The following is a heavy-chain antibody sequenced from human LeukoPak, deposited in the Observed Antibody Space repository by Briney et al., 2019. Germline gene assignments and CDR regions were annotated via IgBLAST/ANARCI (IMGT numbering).Heavy chain of an antibody. CDR2: ISYDGSNK. CDR1: GFTFSSYA. D-gene: IGHD5-18*01. Sequence: PGGSLRLSCAASGFTFSSYAMHWVRQAPGKGLEWVAVISYDGSNKYYADSVKGRFTISRDNSKNTLCLQMNSLRAEDTAVYYCARDLTAMAYHLFDYWGQGTLVTVFS. J-gene: IGHJ4*02. V-gene: IGHV3-30*04. CDR3: ARDLTAMAYHLFDY.